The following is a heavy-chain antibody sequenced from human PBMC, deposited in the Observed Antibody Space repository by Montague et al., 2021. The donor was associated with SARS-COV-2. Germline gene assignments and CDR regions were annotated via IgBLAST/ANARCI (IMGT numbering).Heavy chain of an antibody. CDR1: GGSISSSSYY. CDR3: ARARGISGYYSPAYYFNY. Sequence: SETLSLTCTVSGGSISSSSYYWGWIRQPPGKGLEWIGSIYYSGSTYYNPSLKSRVTISVDTSKNQFSLKLSSVTAADTAVYYCARARGISGYYSPAYYFNYWGQGTLVTVSS. J-gene: IGHJ4*02. CDR2: IYYSGST. V-gene: IGHV4-39*07. D-gene: IGHD3-9*01.